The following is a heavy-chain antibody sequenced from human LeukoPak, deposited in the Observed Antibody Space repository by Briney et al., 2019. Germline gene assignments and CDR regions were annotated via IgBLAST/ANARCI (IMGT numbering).Heavy chain of an antibody. CDR2: ISGSGGST. D-gene: IGHD3-22*01. Sequence: TGGSLRLSCAASGFTVSSNYMSWVRQAPGMGLEWVSAISGSGGSTYYADPVKGRFTISRDNSKNTLYLQMNSLRAEDTAVYYCATPLDYYDRSDSHQGGDWGQGTLVTVSS. CDR1: GFTVSSNY. CDR3: ATPLDYYDRSDSHQGGD. V-gene: IGHV3-23*01. J-gene: IGHJ4*02.